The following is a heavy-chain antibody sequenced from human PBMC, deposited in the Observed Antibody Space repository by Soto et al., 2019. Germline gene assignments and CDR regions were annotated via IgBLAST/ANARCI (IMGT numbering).Heavy chain of an antibody. Sequence: PGESLKISCKGSGYSFTSYWIGWVRQMPGKGLEWMGIIYPGDSDTRYSPSFQGQVTISADKSISTAYLQWSSLKASDTAMYYCARRPGIAAAGTVVFYYGMDVWGQGTTVTV. CDR1: GYSFTSYW. J-gene: IGHJ6*02. CDR2: IYPGDSDT. CDR3: ARRPGIAAAGTVVFYYGMDV. V-gene: IGHV5-51*01. D-gene: IGHD6-13*01.